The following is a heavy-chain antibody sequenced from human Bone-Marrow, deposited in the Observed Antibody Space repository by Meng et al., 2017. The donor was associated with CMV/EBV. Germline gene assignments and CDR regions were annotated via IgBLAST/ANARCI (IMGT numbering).Heavy chain of an antibody. Sequence: ASVKVSCKASGYTFTSYDINWVRQATGQGLEWMGWMNPNSGNTGYAQKFQGRVTITTDESTSTAYMELSSLRSEDTAVYYCALEEVVYYYYGMDVWGQGTTVTVSS. CDR2: MNPNSGNT. CDR3: ALEEVVYYYYGMDV. J-gene: IGHJ6*02. D-gene: IGHD1-1*01. V-gene: IGHV1-8*03. CDR1: GYTFTSYD.